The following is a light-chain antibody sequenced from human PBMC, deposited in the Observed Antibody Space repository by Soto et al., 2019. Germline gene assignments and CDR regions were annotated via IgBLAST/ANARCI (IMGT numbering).Light chain of an antibody. CDR3: QQYGVSPAT. V-gene: IGKV3-20*01. CDR2: GTS. J-gene: IGKJ4*01. Sequence: EIVLTQSPGILSLSPGDGATLSCRASQSVSSNYLAWYQQNPGQAPSLLIYGTSTRASGIPDRFSGSGSGTDFTLTITRLEPEDFAVYFCQQYGVSPATFGGGTKVDIK. CDR1: QSVSSNY.